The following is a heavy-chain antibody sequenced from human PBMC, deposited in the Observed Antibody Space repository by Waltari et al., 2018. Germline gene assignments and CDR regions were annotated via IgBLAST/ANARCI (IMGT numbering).Heavy chain of an antibody. V-gene: IGHV3-74*01. CDR2: INSEGTGT. D-gene: IGHD3-10*01. J-gene: IGHJ4*02. CDR1: GFTFRNHW. Sequence: EVQLVESGGGLVQSGGSLRLSCGASGFTFRNHWMHWVRQAPGKGLLWVSRINSEGTGTSNADSVKGLFTMSRDNAKNTLDLQMNSLRVEETAVYYCTRDSGQGLDFWGQGTLVTVSS. CDR3: TRDSGQGLDF.